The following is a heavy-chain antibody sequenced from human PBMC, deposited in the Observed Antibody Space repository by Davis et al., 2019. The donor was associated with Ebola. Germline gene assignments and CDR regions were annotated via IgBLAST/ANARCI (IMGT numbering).Heavy chain of an antibody. CDR3: ARTFVGGWLFDY. J-gene: IGHJ4*02. CDR2: INAAKGNT. V-gene: IGHV1-3*01. CDR1: GYTFTIYA. Sequence: ASVKVSCKASGYTFTIYALHWVRQAPGQRLEWMGLINAAKGNTKYSQKFQGRVTMTRDTSAGTAYMEMSSLTSEDTAVFYCARTFVGGWLFDYWGQGTLVTVSS. D-gene: IGHD1-26*01.